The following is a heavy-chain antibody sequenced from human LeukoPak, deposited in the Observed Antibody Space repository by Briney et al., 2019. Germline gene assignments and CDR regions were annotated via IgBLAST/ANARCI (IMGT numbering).Heavy chain of an antibody. Sequence: GGSLRLSCAASGFTFSSYGMSWVRQAPGKGLEWVSAISGSGGSTYYADSVKGRFTISRDNSKNTLYLQMNSLRAEDTALYYCATLSYRSGWYDYWGQGTLVTVSS. D-gene: IGHD6-19*01. J-gene: IGHJ4*02. V-gene: IGHV3-23*01. CDR1: GFTFSSYG. CDR2: ISGSGGST. CDR3: ATLSYRSGWYDY.